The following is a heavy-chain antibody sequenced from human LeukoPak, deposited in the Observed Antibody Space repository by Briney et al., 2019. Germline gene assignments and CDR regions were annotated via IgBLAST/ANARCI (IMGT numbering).Heavy chain of an antibody. D-gene: IGHD3-22*01. J-gene: IGHJ3*02. V-gene: IGHV4-39*07. CDR3: ARGKRKYYDSSAFDAFDI. Sequence: PSETLSLTCTVSGGSISSSSYYWGWIRQPPGKGLEWIGSIYYSGSTYYNPSLKSRVTISVDTSKNQFSLKLSSVTAADTAVYYCARGKRKYYDSSAFDAFDIWGQGTMVTVSS. CDR1: GGSISSSSYY. CDR2: IYYSGST.